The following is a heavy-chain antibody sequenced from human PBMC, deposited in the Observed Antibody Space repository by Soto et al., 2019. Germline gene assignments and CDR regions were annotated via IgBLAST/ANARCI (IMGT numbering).Heavy chain of an antibody. D-gene: IGHD3-16*02. V-gene: IGHV1-58*01. CDR2: IVVGSGNT. J-gene: IGHJ5*02. CDR3: ARSSGGVFGIIIEGSNWLAP. Sequence: SVKVSCKASGFTFSSSAVQWVRQARGQRLEWIGKIVVGSGNTNYAQKFQERVTITRDMSTSTVYMELRSLRSEDTAVYYCARSSGGVFGIIIEGSNWLAPWGQGSLVTVSS. CDR1: GFTFSSSA.